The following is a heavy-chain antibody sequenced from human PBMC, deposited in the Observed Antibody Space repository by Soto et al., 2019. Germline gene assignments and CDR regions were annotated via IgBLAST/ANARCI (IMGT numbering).Heavy chain of an antibody. J-gene: IGHJ5*02. CDR1: GFTFSSYG. CDR3: ARAPCSGGSCYNWFDP. V-gene: IGHV3-30*03. D-gene: IGHD2-15*01. Sequence: GSLRLSCAASGFTFSSYGMHWVRQAPGKGLEWVAVISYDGSNKYYADSVKGRFTISRDNSKNTLYLQMNSLRAEDTAVYYCARAPCSGGSCYNWFDPWGQGTLVTVSS. CDR2: ISYDGSNK.